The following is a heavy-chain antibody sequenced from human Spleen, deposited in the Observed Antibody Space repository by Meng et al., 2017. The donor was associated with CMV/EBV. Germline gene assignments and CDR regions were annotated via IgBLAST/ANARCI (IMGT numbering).Heavy chain of an antibody. CDR3: ARAPSTIRDFDY. J-gene: IGHJ4*02. CDR2: INPSGGST. CDR1: GSTFTSYY. V-gene: IGHV1-46*01. D-gene: IGHD2-21*01. Sequence: SCKASGSTFTSYYMHWVRQAPGQGLEWMGIINPSGGSTSYAQKFQGRVTMTRDTSTSTVYMELSSLRSEDTAVYYCARAPSTIRDFDYWGQGTLVTVSS.